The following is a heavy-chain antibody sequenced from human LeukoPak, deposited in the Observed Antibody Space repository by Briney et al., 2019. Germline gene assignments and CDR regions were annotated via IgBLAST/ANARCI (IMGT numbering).Heavy chain of an antibody. D-gene: IGHD3-22*01. J-gene: IGHJ4*02. V-gene: IGHV3-23*01. CDR3: AKHRFESGGYHSTD. Sequence: GGSLRLSCAASGFTFSSYAMSWVRQAPGKGLAWVSTISGGSGSTYCADSVKGRFTISRDNSKNTLYLQMNSLRDEDTAVYYCAKHRFESGGYHSTDWGQGNLVTVSS. CDR1: GFTFSSYA. CDR2: ISGGSGST.